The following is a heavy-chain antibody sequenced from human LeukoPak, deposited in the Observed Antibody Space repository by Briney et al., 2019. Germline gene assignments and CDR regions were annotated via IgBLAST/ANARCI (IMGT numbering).Heavy chain of an antibody. V-gene: IGHV3-23*01. J-gene: IGHJ4*01. D-gene: IGHD2-2*01. CDR3: ASCNASCNANAFDY. Sequence: GGSLRLSGSASGFTFKNIAMSRFRQAPGKGLEWVSAINGGGDATEYTDSVKGRFTISRDNSKNTLYLQMNSLRPEDTAVYYCASCNASCNANAFDYWGQGTLLTVSS. CDR2: INGGGDAT. CDR1: GFTFKNIA.